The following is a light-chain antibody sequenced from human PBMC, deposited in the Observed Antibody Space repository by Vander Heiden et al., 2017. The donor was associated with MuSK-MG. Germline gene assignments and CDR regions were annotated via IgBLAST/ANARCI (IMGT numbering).Light chain of an antibody. J-gene: IGKJ5*01. V-gene: IGKV1-9*01. CDR3: LQINSYPLT. CDR2: AAS. CDR1: QGISSY. Sequence: DIQLTKSPSFLSASVGDRVTITCRASQGISSYLAWYQQKPLKAPNLLIHAASTLQNGGPSRCSGSRSGTEFTLTISSLHPEDLATYYCLQINSYPLTFGQGTQLEIK.